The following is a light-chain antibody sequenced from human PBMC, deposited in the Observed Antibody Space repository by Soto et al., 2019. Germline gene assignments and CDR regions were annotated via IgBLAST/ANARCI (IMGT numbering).Light chain of an antibody. Sequence: QSALTQPASVSGSPGQSITISCTGTSCDVGGYNYVSWYQQHPGKAPKLMIYDVSNRPSGVSNRFSGSKSGNTASLTISGLQAEDEADYYCSSYTSSITRMVFGGGTKLTVL. CDR2: DVS. CDR3: SSYTSSITRMV. J-gene: IGLJ2*01. CDR1: SCDVGGYNY. V-gene: IGLV2-14*01.